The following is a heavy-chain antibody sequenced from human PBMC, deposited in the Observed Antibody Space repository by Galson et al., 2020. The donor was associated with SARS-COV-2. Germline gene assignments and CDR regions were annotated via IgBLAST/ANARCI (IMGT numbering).Heavy chain of an antibody. D-gene: IGHD3-16*01. J-gene: IGHJ2*01. CDR3: ARDLGPAPMIKWYFDL. CDR1: GFTFSDYT. CDR2: IFGSGRHR. V-gene: IGHV3-21*01. Sequence: GESLKISCAASGFTFSDYTMIWVRQAPGKGLEWVSSIFGSGRHRYYADSVKGRFTISRDSAKSSLYLQMNSLGADDTAVYYCARDLGPAPMIKWYFDLWGRGALVTVSS.